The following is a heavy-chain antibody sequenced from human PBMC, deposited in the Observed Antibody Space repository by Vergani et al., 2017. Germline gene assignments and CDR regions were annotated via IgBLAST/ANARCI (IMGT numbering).Heavy chain of an antibody. CDR3: ARGGWNGVLENYYYYGMDV. D-gene: IGHD1-1*01. CDR1: GYTFTSYY. V-gene: IGHV1-46*01. Sequence: QVQLVQSGAEVKKPGASVKVSCKASGYTFTSYYMHWVRQAPGQGLEWMGIINPSGGSTSYAQKFQGRVTMTRDTSTSTVYMELGSLRSEDTAVYYCARGGWNGVLENYYYYGMDVGGQGTTVTVSS. CDR2: INPSGGST. J-gene: IGHJ6*02.